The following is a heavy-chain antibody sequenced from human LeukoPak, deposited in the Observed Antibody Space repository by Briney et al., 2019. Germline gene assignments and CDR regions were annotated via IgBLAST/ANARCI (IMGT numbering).Heavy chain of an antibody. V-gene: IGHV3-53*01. Sequence: AGGSLRLSCAASGFAVSNNYMSWVRQAPGKGLEWVSLIYSGGNTYYADSVKGRFTISRDNSKNTLYLQMNSLRAEDTAVYYCAKDQDIVVVVAATFDYWGQGTLVTVSS. CDR2: IYSGGNT. J-gene: IGHJ4*02. D-gene: IGHD2-15*01. CDR3: AKDQDIVVVVAATFDY. CDR1: GFAVSNNY.